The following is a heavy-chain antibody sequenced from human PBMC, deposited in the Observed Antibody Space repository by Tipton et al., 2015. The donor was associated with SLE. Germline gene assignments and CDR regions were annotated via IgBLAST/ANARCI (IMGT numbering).Heavy chain of an antibody. CDR3: ARERAGPGGAFDI. J-gene: IGHJ3*02. CDR1: GGSISSYY. D-gene: IGHD3-10*01. V-gene: IGHV4-59*01. Sequence: TLSPTCTVSGGSISSYYWSWIRQPPGKGLEWIGYIYYSGSTNYNPSLKSRVTISVDTSKNQFSLKLSSVTAADTAVYYCARERAGPGGAFDIWGQGTMVTVSS. CDR2: IYYSGST.